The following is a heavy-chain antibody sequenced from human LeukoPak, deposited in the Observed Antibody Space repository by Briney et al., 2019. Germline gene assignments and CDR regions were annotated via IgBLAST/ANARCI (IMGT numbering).Heavy chain of an antibody. CDR3: ARDSSTGIAAEWFDP. Sequence: GASVKVSCTASGYTFTSYGISWVRQAPGQGLEWMGWISAYNGNTNYAQKLQGRVTMTTDTSTSTAYMELRSLRSDDTAVYYCARDSSTGIAAEWFDPRGQGTLVTVSS. J-gene: IGHJ5*02. D-gene: IGHD6-13*01. V-gene: IGHV1-18*01. CDR1: GYTFTSYG. CDR2: ISAYNGNT.